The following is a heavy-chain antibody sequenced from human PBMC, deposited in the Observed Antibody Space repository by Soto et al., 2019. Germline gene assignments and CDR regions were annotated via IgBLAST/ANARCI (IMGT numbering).Heavy chain of an antibody. CDR1: GFTFSSYT. CDR3: AKPPDYNWNDY. D-gene: IGHD1-20*01. V-gene: IGHV3-23*01. Sequence: EVQLLESGGGLVQPGGSLRLSCAASGFTFSSYTMSWVHQAPGKGLQWISAVSGSGGGTYYADSVKGRFTISRDNSKDTLYLQMNNLRAEDTAVYYCAKPPDYNWNDYWGQGTLVTVSS. J-gene: IGHJ4*02. CDR2: VSGSGGGT.